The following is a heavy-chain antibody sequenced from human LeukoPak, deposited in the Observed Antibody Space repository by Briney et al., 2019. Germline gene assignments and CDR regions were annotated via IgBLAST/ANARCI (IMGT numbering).Heavy chain of an antibody. CDR1: GGTFSSYA. D-gene: IGHD2-21*02. CDR2: IIPIFGTA. CDR3: ARDPFYCGGDCYSREDAFDI. V-gene: IGHV1-69*13. J-gene: IGHJ3*02. Sequence: ASVKVSCKASGGTFSSYAISWVRQAPGQGREWMGGIIPIFGTANYAQKFQGRVTITADESTSTAYMELSSLRSEDTAVYYCARDPFYCGGDCYSREDAFDIWGQATMVTVSS.